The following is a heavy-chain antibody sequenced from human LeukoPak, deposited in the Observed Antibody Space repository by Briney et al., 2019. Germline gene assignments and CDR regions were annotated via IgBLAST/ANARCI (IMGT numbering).Heavy chain of an antibody. Sequence: SETLTLTCAVYGGSFSGYYCSWIRQPPGKGLEWIGEINHSGSTNYNPSLKSRVTISVDTSKNQFSQKLSSVTAADTAVYYCVRGRGSGWYGYYYYYMDVWGKGTTVTVSS. CDR1: GGSFSGYY. J-gene: IGHJ6*03. CDR3: VRGRGSGWYGYYYYYMDV. V-gene: IGHV4-34*01. CDR2: INHSGST. D-gene: IGHD6-19*01.